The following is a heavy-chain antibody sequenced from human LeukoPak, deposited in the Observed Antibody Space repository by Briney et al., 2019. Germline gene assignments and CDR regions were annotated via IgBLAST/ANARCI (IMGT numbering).Heavy chain of an antibody. CDR1: GYTLTELS. V-gene: IGHV1-24*01. CDR3: ATAMIVVDPFDY. CDR2: FDPEDGET. J-gene: IGHJ4*02. Sequence: GASVKVSCKVSGYTLTELSMHWVRQAPGKGLEWMGGFDPEDGETIYAQKFQGRVTMTEDTSTDTAYMELSSLRSEDTAVYYCATAMIVVDPFDYWGQGTLVTVSS. D-gene: IGHD3-22*01.